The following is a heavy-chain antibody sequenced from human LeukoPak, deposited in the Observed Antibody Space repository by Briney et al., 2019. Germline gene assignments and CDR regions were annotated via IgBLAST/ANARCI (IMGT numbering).Heavy chain of an antibody. CDR3: ARAKRSSGWYFGLLDY. V-gene: IGHV4-59*12. D-gene: IGHD6-19*01. CDR2: IYYSGST. CDR1: GGSISSYY. J-gene: IGHJ4*02. Sequence: SETPSLTCTVSGGSISSYYWSWIRQPPGKGLEWIGYIYYSGSTNYSPSLKSRVTISVDTSKNQFSLKLSSVTAADTAVYYCARAKRSSGWYFGLLDYWGQGTLVTVSS.